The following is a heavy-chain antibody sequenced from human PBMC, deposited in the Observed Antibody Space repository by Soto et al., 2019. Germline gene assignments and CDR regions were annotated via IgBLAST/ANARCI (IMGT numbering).Heavy chain of an antibody. D-gene: IGHD1-26*01. CDR2: IIPIFGTA. J-gene: IGHJ4*02. CDR1: GGTFSSYA. Sequence: ASVKVSCKASGGTFSSYAISWVRQAPGQGLEWMGGIIPIFGTANYAQKFQGRVTITADESTSTAYMELSSLRSEDTAVYYCATTGELHNPVHYWGQGTLVTAPQ. V-gene: IGHV1-69*13. CDR3: ATTGELHNPVHY.